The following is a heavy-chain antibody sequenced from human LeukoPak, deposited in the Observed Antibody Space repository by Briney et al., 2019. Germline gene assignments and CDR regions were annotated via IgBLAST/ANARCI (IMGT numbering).Heavy chain of an antibody. V-gene: IGHV3-21*06. J-gene: IGHJ5*02. CDR1: GFTFSSYS. Sequence: GGSLRLSCAASGFTFSSYSMNWVRQAPGKGLEWVSSISTSSSYIYYADSVKGRFTISRDNAKNSLYLQMNSLRAEDTAVYYCASYDDYGDYGWFDPWGQGTLVTVSS. CDR2: ISTSSSYI. D-gene: IGHD4-17*01. CDR3: ASYDDYGDYGWFDP.